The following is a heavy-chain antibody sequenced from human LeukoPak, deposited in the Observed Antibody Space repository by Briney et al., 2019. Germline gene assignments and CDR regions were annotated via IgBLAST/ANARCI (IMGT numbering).Heavy chain of an antibody. D-gene: IGHD3-16*02. CDR1: GGSISSYY. J-gene: IGHJ4*02. V-gene: IGHV4-4*07. CDR3: VRESYVWGSYRYINYFDY. Sequence: PSETLSLTCTVSGGSISSYYWSWIRQPAGKGLEWIGRIYTSGSTNYNPSLKSRVTMSVDTSKNQFSLKLSSVTAADTAVYYCVRESYVWGSYRYINYFDYWGQGTLVTVSS. CDR2: IYTSGST.